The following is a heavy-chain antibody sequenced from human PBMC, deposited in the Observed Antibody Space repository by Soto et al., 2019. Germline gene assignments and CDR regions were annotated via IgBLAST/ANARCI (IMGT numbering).Heavy chain of an antibody. D-gene: IGHD5-18*01. V-gene: IGHV5-51*01. CDR2: IYPGDSDT. Sequence: GESLKISCKGSGYSFTSYWIGWVRQMPGKGLEWMGIIYPGDSDTRYSPSFQGQVTISADKSISTAYLQWSSLKASDTAMYYCATVQLWLQRSYAFDIWGQGTMVTVSS. J-gene: IGHJ3*02. CDR1: GYSFTSYW. CDR3: ATVQLWLQRSYAFDI.